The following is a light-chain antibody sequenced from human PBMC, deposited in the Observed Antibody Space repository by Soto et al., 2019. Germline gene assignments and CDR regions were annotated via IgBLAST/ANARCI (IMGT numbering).Light chain of an antibody. V-gene: IGLV2-14*01. CDR2: DVS. CDR1: SSDVGSFKY. J-gene: IGLJ2*01. CDR3: SSYTSSSTWG. Sequence: QSALTQPASVSGSPGQSITISCTGTSSDVGSFKYVSWYQQHTGKAPKLLIYDVSSRPSGVSNRFSGSKSGNTASLTISGLQAEDEADYYGSSYTSSSTWGFGGGTKRTVL.